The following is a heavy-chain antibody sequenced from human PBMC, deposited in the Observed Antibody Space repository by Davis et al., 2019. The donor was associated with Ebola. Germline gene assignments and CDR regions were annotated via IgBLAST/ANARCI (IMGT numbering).Heavy chain of an antibody. V-gene: IGHV1-69*04. CDR2: IIPILGIA. Sequence: AASVKVSCKASGGTFSSYAISWVRQAPGQGLEWMGRIIPILGIANYAQKFQGRVTITADKSTSTAYMELSSLRSEDTAVYYCARGYYDFWSGYSDKELEDTYYYYGMDVWGQGTTVTVSS. D-gene: IGHD3-3*01. CDR1: GGTFSSYA. CDR3: ARGYYDFWSGYSDKELEDTYYYYGMDV. J-gene: IGHJ6*02.